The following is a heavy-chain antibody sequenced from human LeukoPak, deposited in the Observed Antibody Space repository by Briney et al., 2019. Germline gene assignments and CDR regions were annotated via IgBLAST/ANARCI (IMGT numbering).Heavy chain of an antibody. Sequence: GRSLRLSCAASGFTFSSYGMHWVRQAPGQGLEWMGIINPSGGSTSYAQKFQGRVTMTRDTSTSTVYMELSSLRSEDTAVYYCARAQGKYGMDVWGQGTTVTVSS. CDR1: GFTFSSYG. CDR2: INPSGGST. V-gene: IGHV1-46*01. J-gene: IGHJ6*02. CDR3: ARAQGKYGMDV.